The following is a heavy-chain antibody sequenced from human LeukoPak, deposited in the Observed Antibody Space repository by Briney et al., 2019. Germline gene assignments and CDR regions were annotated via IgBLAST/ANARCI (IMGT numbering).Heavy chain of an antibody. CDR1: GGSISSPY. J-gene: IGHJ5*02. D-gene: IGHD3-10*01. V-gene: IGHV4-59*11. CDR2: IYYSGST. CDR3: ARDRHGSGSYYIIGDNWFDP. Sequence: SETLSLTCTVSGGSISSPYWSWIRQPPGKGLEWIGYIYYSGSTNYNPSLKSRVTISVDTSKNQFSLKLSSVTAADTAVYYCARDRHGSGSYYIIGDNWFDPWGQGTLVTVSS.